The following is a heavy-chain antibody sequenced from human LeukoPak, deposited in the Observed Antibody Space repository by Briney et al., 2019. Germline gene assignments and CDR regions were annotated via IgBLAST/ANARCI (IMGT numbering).Heavy chain of an antibody. V-gene: IGHV3-30*18. Sequence: GGSPRLSCAASGFTFSSYGMHWVRQAPGKGLEWVAVISYDGSNKYYADSVKGRFTISRDNSKNTLYLQMNSLRAEDTGVYYCAKASAILVGVAAMLRAIDYWGQGTLVTVSS. CDR2: ISYDGSNK. D-gene: IGHD2-15*01. CDR1: GFTFSSYG. CDR3: AKASAILVGVAAMLRAIDY. J-gene: IGHJ4*02.